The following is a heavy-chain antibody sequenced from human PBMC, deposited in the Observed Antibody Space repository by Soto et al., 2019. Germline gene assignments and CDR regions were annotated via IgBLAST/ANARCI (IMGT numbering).Heavy chain of an antibody. D-gene: IGHD1-26*01. CDR2: ISSSGSTI. Sequence: GGSLRLSCAASGFTFSDYYMSWIRQAPGKGLEWVSYISSSGSTIYYADSVKGRFTISRDNAKNSLYLQMNSLRAEDAAVYYCARAPLDVSYSGYFDYWGQGTLVTVSS. J-gene: IGHJ4*02. CDR1: GFTFSDYY. CDR3: ARAPLDVSYSGYFDY. V-gene: IGHV3-11*01.